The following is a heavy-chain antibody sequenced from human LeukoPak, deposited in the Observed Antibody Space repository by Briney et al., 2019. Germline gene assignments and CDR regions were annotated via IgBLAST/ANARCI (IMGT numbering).Heavy chain of an antibody. CDR1: GGTFSSYA. J-gene: IGHJ5*02. CDR2: IIPIFGTA. D-gene: IGHD6-6*01. V-gene: IGHV1-69*06. CDR3: ARGSSIGWFDP. Sequence: GASVKVCKASGGTFSSYAISWVRQAPGQGLEWMGGIIPIFGTANYAQKFQGRVTITADKSTSTAYMELSSLRSEDTAVYYCARGSSIGWFDPWGQGTLVTVSS.